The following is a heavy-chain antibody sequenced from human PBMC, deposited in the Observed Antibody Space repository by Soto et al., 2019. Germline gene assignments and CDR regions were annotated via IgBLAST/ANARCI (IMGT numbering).Heavy chain of an antibody. CDR2: ISSSSSYT. J-gene: IGHJ4*02. V-gene: IGHV3-11*06. CDR3: ARDAYYYDSSGYRYFDY. Sequence: AGGSLRLSCAASGFTFSDYYMSWIRQAPGKGLEWVSYISSSSSYTNYADSVKGRFTISRDNAKNSLYLQMNSLRAEDTAVYYCARDAYYYDSSGYRYFDYWGQGTLVTVSS. CDR1: GFTFSDYY. D-gene: IGHD3-22*01.